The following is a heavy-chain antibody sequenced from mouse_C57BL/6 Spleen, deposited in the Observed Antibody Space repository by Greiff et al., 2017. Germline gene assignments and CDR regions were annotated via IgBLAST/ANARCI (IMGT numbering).Heavy chain of an antibody. CDR1: GYSFTDYN. Sequence: EVQLQQSGPELVKPGASVQISCKASGYSFTDYNMNWVKQSNGKSLEWIGVINPNYGTTSYNQKFKGKATLTVDQSSSTAYMQHNSLTSEDAAVYYFAHNDCSSYWYFDVWGTGTTRTVAS. J-gene: IGHJ1*03. CDR2: INPNYGTT. D-gene: IGHD1-1*01. V-gene: IGHV1-39*01. CDR3: AHNDCSSYWYFDV.